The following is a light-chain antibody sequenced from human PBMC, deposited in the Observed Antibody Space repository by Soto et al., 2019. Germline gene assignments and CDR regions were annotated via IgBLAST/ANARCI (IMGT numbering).Light chain of an antibody. J-gene: IGKJ1*01. CDR2: KAS. CDR3: QQYNSYWT. V-gene: IGKV1-5*03. Sequence: DIQVTQSPSTLSASVGDRVTITCRASQSISSRLAWYQQKPGKAPKLLIYKASSLESGVPSRFSGSGSGTEFTLTISSLQPDDSATYYCQQYNSYWTFGQGTKVDIK. CDR1: QSISSR.